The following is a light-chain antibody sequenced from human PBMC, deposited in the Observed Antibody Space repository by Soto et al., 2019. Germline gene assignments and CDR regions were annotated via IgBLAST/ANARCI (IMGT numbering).Light chain of an antibody. CDR1: SSDIGLYNY. V-gene: IGLV2-14*01. Sequence: QSVLSQPASMSGSPGQSITIPCTGASSDIGLYNYVSWYQHHPGKAPKLLISEVNVRPSGLSDRFSASKAGNTASLTISGLQPEDEAYYYCSSLSTNSTHIVLGSGTKVT. CDR2: EVN. J-gene: IGLJ1*01. CDR3: SSLSTNSTHIV.